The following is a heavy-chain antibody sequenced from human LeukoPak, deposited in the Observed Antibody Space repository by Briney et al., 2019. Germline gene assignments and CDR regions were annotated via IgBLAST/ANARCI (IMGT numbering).Heavy chain of an antibody. CDR3: ARGAYYFDY. J-gene: IGHJ4*02. Sequence: SETLSLTCIVSGGSVSSGSYYWSWIRQPPGKGLEWIGDIYYSGTTNYNPSLKSRVTISVDTSRNQFSLNLSSVTAADTAVYYCARGAYYFDYWGQGTLVTVSS. CDR1: GGSVSSGSYY. CDR2: IYYSGTT. V-gene: IGHV4-61*01.